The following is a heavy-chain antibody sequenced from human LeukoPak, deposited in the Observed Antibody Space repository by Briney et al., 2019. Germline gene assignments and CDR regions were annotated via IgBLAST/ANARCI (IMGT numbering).Heavy chain of an antibody. CDR3: ARNPDCSGGSCVVWFDP. Sequence: SETLSLTCTVSGGSISSSSYYWGWIRRPPGKGLEWIGSIYYSGSTYYNPSLKSRVTISVDTSKNQFSLKLSSVTAADTAVYYCARNPDCSGGSCVVWFDPWDQGTLVTVSS. CDR1: GGSISSSSYY. CDR2: IYYSGST. V-gene: IGHV4-39*01. D-gene: IGHD2-15*01. J-gene: IGHJ5*02.